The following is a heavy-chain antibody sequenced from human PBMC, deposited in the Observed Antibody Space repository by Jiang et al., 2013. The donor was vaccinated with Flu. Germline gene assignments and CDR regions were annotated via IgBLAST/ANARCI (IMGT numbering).Heavy chain of an antibody. Sequence: AEVKKPGASVKVSCKASGYTFTSYDINWVRQATGQGLEWMGWMNPNSGNTGYAQKFQGRVTMTRNTSISTAYMELSSLRSEDTAVYYCARGDYDFWSGYTNNWFDPWGQGTLVTVSS. CDR2: MNPNSGNT. CDR3: ARGDYDFWSGYTNNWFDP. J-gene: IGHJ5*02. D-gene: IGHD3-3*01. CDR1: GYTFTSYD. V-gene: IGHV1-8*01.